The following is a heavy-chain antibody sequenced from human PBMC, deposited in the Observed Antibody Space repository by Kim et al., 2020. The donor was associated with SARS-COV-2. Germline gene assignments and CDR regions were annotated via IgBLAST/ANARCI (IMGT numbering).Heavy chain of an antibody. CDR2: ISSSSSYT. Sequence: GGSLRLSCAASGFTFSDYYMSWIRQAPGKGLEWVSYISSSSSYTNYADSVKGRFTISRDNAKNSLYLQMNSLRAEDTAVYYCAREPYYDFWSGYYTNRGPFDYWGQGTLVTVSS. V-gene: IGHV3-11*06. D-gene: IGHD3-3*01. J-gene: IGHJ4*02. CDR3: AREPYYDFWSGYYTNRGPFDY. CDR1: GFTFSDYY.